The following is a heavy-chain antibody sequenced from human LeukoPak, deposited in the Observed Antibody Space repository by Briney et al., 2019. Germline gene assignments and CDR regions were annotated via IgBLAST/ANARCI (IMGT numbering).Heavy chain of an antibody. CDR3: ATDRGVVAATGGYFDY. V-gene: IGHV4-59*05. J-gene: IGHJ4*02. CDR2: IYYSGST. Sequence: SETLSLTCTVSGGSISSYYWSWIRQPPGKGLEWIGSIYYSGSTYYNPSLKSRGTISVDTSKNQFSLKLSSVTAADTAVYYCATDRGVVAATGGYFDYWGQGTLVTVSS. CDR1: GGSISSYY. D-gene: IGHD6-19*01.